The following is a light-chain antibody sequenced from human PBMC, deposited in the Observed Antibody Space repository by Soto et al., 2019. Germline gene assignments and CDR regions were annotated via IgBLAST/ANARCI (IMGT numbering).Light chain of an antibody. V-gene: IGLV2-8*01. CDR2: EVT. CDR3: QSYDSSLSVLYV. J-gene: IGLJ1*01. Sequence: QSALTQPPSASGSPGQSVTISCTGTSSDVGTYDYVSWYQQHPGKAPKLMIYEVTKRPSGVPDRFSGSKSGTSASLAITGLQAEDEADYSCQSYDSSLSVLYVFGTGTKLTVL. CDR1: SSDVGTYDY.